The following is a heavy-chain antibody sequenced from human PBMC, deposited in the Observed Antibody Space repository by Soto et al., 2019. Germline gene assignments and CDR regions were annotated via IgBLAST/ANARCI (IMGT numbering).Heavy chain of an antibody. V-gene: IGHV1-2*02. CDR3: ARDVIAARAYYYYGMDV. Sequence: SCKASGYTFTGYYMHWVRQAPGQGLEWMGWINPNSGGTNYAQKFQGRVTMTRDTSISTAYMELSRLRSDDTAVYYCARDVIAARAYYYYGMDVWGQGTTVTVSS. D-gene: IGHD6-6*01. J-gene: IGHJ6*02. CDR1: GYTFTGYY. CDR2: INPNSGGT.